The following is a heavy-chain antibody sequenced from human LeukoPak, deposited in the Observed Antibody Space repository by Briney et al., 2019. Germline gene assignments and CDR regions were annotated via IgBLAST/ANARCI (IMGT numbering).Heavy chain of an antibody. CDR2: ISGSGGST. Sequence: PGGSLRLSCATSGFTFNTYWMHWVRQAPGKGLEWVSVISGSGGSTYYADSVKGRFTISRDNSKNTLFLQMNSLRADDTAVYYCARASGFTEYWGQGTLVTVSS. V-gene: IGHV3-23*01. J-gene: IGHJ4*02. CDR3: ARASGFTEY. CDR1: GFTFNTYW. D-gene: IGHD3-9*01.